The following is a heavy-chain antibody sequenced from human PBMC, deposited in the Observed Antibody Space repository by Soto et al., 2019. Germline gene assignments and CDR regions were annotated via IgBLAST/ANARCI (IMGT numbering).Heavy chain of an antibody. D-gene: IGHD5-12*01. V-gene: IGHV1-69*13. CDR2: IIPIFGTA. CDR1: GGTFSSYA. CDR3: ARVLRYSGYDYYYYGMDV. Sequence: GASVKVSCKASGGTFSSYAISWVRQSPGQGLEWMGGIIPIFGTANYAQKFQGRVTITADESTSTAYMELSSLRSEDTAVYYCARVLRYSGYDYYYYGMDVWGQGTTVTVS. J-gene: IGHJ6*02.